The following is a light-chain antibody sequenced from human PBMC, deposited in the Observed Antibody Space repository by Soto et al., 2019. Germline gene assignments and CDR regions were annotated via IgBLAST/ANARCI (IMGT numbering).Light chain of an antibody. Sequence: DIQMTQSPSTLSASVGDRVTITCRASQSISSWLAWYRQKPGKAPKLLIYKASSLESGVPSRFSGSGSGTEFTLTISSLQPDDFATYYCQQYNHYWTFGQGTKVEIK. CDR3: QQYNHYWT. J-gene: IGKJ1*01. V-gene: IGKV1-5*03. CDR2: KAS. CDR1: QSISSW.